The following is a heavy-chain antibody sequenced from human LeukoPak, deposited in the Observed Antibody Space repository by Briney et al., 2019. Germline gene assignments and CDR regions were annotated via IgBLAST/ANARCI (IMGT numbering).Heavy chain of an antibody. CDR1: GGSISSYY. D-gene: IGHD2-2*01. V-gene: IGHV4-59*12. J-gene: IGHJ5*02. Sequence: SETLSLTCTVSGGSISSYYWSWIRQPPGKGLEWIGYIYHSGSTYYNPSLKSRVTISVDRSKNQFSLKLSSVTAADTAVYYCARESSCDTTSCLAPTDWFDPWGQGTLVTVSS. CDR2: IYHSGST. CDR3: ARESSCDTTSCLAPTDWFDP.